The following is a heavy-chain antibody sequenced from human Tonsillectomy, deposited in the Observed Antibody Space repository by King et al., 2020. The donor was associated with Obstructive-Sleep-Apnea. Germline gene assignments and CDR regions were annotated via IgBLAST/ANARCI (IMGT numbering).Heavy chain of an antibody. D-gene: IGHD6-19*01. J-gene: IGHJ4*02. CDR2: ISSSGNTF. Sequence: VQLVESGGGLVRPGGSLRLSCAASGFTLSDYYMSWIRQVPGKGLEWISYISSSGNTFYYADSCKGRFTISRDTAKNSLYLQMNSLRAEDTAVYYCSGDGPYASGWDFDSWGQGTLVTVSS. V-gene: IGHV3-11*01. CDR3: SGDGPYASGWDFDS. CDR1: GFTLSDYY.